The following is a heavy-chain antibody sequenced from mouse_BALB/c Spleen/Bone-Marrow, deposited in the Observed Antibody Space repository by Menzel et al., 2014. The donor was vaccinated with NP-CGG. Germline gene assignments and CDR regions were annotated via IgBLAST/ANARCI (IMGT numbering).Heavy chain of an antibody. V-gene: IGHV1-80*01. Sequence: VKLVESGAELVRPGSSVKISCKASGYAFSSYWMNWVKQRPGQGLEWIGQIYPGDGDTNYNGKSKGKATLTADKSSSTAYMQLSSLTSEDSAVYFCARGDGNYPFYAMDYWGQGTSVTVSS. D-gene: IGHD2-1*01. CDR2: IYPGDGDT. CDR1: GYAFSSYW. J-gene: IGHJ4*01. CDR3: ARGDGNYPFYAMDY.